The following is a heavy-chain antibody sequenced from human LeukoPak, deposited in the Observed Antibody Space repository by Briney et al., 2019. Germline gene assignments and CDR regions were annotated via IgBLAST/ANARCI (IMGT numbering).Heavy chain of an antibody. V-gene: IGHV1-8*01. CDR1: GYTFTSYD. J-gene: IGHJ5*02. D-gene: IGHD2-21*02. Sequence: ASVKVSCKASGYTFTSYDINWVRQATGQGLEWMGWMNPNSGNTGYAQKFQGRVTMTRNTSISTAYMELSSLRSGDTAVYYCARRAGDCVTDVRWFDPWGQGTLVTVSS. CDR3: ARRAGDCVTDVRWFDP. CDR2: MNPNSGNT.